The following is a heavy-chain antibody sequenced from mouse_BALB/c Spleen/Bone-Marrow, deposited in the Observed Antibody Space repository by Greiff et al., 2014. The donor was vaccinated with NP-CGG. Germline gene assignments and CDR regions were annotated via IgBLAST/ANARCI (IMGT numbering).Heavy chain of an antibody. CDR2: IDPANGNT. D-gene: IGHD2-3*01. J-gene: IGHJ3*01. CDR3: ANDWFAY. CDR1: GFNIKDTY. V-gene: IGHV14-3*02. Sequence: VQLKESGAELVKPGASAKLSCTASGFNIKDTYMHWVKQRPEQGLEWIGRIDPANGNTKYDPKFQGKATITADTSSNTAHLHLSSLTSEDTAVYYCANDWFAYWGQGTLVTVSA.